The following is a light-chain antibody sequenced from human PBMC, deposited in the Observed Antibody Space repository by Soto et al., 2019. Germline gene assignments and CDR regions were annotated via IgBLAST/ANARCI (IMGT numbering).Light chain of an antibody. Sequence: QSALTQPPSASGSPGESVTVSCTGASSDVGRYDYVSWYQQHPGKAPKLLIYGVTKRPSGVPDRFSGSKSGNTASLTVSGLQADDEAYYFCKSYAGSNTYVFGSGTKVTVL. J-gene: IGLJ1*01. CDR1: SSDVGRYDY. CDR3: KSYAGSNTYV. V-gene: IGLV2-8*01. CDR2: GVT.